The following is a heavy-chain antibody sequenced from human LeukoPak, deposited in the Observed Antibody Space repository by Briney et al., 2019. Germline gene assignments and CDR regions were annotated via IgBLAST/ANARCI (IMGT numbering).Heavy chain of an antibody. J-gene: IGHJ6*02. V-gene: IGHV3-30*03. CDR2: ISYDGSNK. CDR3: ARVGSCSGGSCYYYYYYGMDV. CDR1: GFTFSSYG. Sequence: GRSLRLSCAASGFTFSSYGMHWVRQAPGKGLEWVAVISYDGSNKYYADSVKGRFTISRDNSKNTLYLQMNSLRAEDTAVYYCARVGSCSGGSCYYYYYYGMDVWGQGTTVTVSS. D-gene: IGHD2-15*01.